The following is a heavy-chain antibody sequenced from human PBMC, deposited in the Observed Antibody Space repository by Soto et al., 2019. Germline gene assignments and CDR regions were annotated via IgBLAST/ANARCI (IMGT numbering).Heavy chain of an antibody. CDR3: ARGGREITGPTIHYYYGMDV. V-gene: IGHV1-69*12. Sequence: QVQLVQSGAEVKKPGSSVKVSCKASGGTFSSYAISWVRQAPGQGLEWMGGIIPIFGTANYAQKFQGRVTITADESTGTAYMELSSLRSEDTAVYYCARGGREITGPTIHYYYGMDVWGQGTTVTVSS. CDR1: GGTFSSYA. J-gene: IGHJ6*02. D-gene: IGHD1-20*01. CDR2: IIPIFGTA.